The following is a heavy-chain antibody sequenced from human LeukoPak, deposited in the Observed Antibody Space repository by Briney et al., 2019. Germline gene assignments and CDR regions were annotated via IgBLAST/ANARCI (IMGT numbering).Heavy chain of an antibody. CDR2: IYYSGST. J-gene: IGHJ4*02. CDR1: GGSISSYY. CDR3: ARTPFGYSSSFFDY. V-gene: IGHV4-59*12. Sequence: PSETLSLTCTVSGGSISSYYWSWIRQPPGKGLEWIGYIYYSGSTNYNPSLKSRVTISVDTSKNQFSLKLNSVTAADTAVYYCARTPFGYSSSFFDYWGQGTLVTVSS. D-gene: IGHD6-13*01.